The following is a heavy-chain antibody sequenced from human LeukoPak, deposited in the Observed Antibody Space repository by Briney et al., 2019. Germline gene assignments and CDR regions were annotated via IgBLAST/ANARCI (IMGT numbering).Heavy chain of an antibody. CDR3: ARGWNPSRN. J-gene: IGHJ4*02. D-gene: IGHD1-1*01. V-gene: IGHV4-59*01. CDR2: IYSSGTT. Sequence: KPSETLSLTCTVSGGSISSYYWSWIRQPPGKGLEWIGYIYSSGTTNYNPSLKSRVTISVDTSKNQFSLKLSSVTDADTSVYYCARGWNPSRNWGQGNLVTVSS. CDR1: GGSISSYY.